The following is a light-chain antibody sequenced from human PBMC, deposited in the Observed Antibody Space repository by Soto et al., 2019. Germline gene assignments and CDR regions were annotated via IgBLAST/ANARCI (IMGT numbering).Light chain of an antibody. CDR1: SSDVGGYNY. CDR2: EVS. V-gene: IGLV2-8*01. Sequence: QSLLTQPPCASCSPGQSVTISCTGTSSDVGGYNYVSWYQQHPGKAPKLMIYEVSKRPSGVPDRFSGSKSGNTASLTVSGLQAEDEADYYCSSYAGSNIFYVFGTGTKVTV. J-gene: IGLJ1*01. CDR3: SSYAGSNIFYV.